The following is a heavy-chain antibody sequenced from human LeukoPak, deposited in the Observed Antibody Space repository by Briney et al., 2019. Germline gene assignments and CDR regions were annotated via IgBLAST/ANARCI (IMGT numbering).Heavy chain of an antibody. J-gene: IGHJ5*02. Sequence: SEALSLTCTVSGGSISSSNWWSWVRQPPGKGLEWIGEIYHSGSTNYNPSLKSRVTISVDKSKNQFSLKLSSVTAADTAVYYCPKASVGARFFDPWGQGTLVTVSS. CDR2: IYHSGST. CDR1: GGSISSSNW. D-gene: IGHD1-26*01. V-gene: IGHV4-4*02. CDR3: PKASVGARFFDP.